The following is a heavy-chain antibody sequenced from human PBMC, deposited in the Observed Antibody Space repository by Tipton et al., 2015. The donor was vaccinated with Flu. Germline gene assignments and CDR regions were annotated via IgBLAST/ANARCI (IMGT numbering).Heavy chain of an antibody. D-gene: IGHD5/OR15-5a*01. Sequence: TLSLTCTVSGYSMRSDYFWGWIRQPPGKGLEWIGNIHYSGSPHYNPSLKSRVTISIDTSKNQFSLRLSSVTAADTAVYYCARQSTLWYFDLWGRGTLVTVSS. CDR2: IHYSGSP. CDR1: GYSMRSDYF. V-gene: IGHV4-38-2*02. CDR3: ARQSTLWYFDL. J-gene: IGHJ2*01.